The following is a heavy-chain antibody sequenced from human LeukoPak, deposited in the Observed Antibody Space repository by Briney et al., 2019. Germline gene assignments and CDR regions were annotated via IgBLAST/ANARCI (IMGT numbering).Heavy chain of an antibody. CDR1: GFTVSSNY. J-gene: IGHJ6*03. D-gene: IGHD6-6*01. CDR2: IYTGGST. V-gene: IGHV3-53*01. Sequence: GGSLRLSCAASGFTVSSNYMSWVRQAPGKRLEWVSVIYTGGSTYYADSVKGRFTISRDNSKNTLYLQMNSLRAEDTAVYYCAREYSSSAEYYHYMDVWGKGTTVTVSS. CDR3: AREYSSSAEYYHYMDV.